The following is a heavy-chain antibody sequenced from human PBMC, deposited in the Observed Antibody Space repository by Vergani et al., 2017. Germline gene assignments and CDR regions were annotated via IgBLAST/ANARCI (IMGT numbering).Heavy chain of an antibody. V-gene: IGHV1-2*02. D-gene: IGHD1-26*01. Sequence: QVQLVQSGSELKKPGASVKVSCKASGYTFTGYYMHWVRQAPGQGLEWMGWINPNSGGTNYAQKFQGRVTMTRDTSISTAYMELSRLRSDDTAVYYCAREVGSYYPRSHYYYGMDVWGQGTTVTVSS. CDR3: AREVGSYYPRSHYYYGMDV. CDR1: GYTFTGYY. CDR2: INPNSGGT. J-gene: IGHJ6*02.